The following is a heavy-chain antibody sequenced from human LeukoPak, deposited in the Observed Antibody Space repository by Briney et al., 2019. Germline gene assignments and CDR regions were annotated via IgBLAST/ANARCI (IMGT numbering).Heavy chain of an antibody. CDR2: IKSKTNGGTT. CDR3: TPRRYLGD. J-gene: IGHJ4*02. V-gene: IGHV3-15*01. D-gene: IGHD2-2*02. CDR1: GFTCGRAW. Sequence: GGSLRLFCAASGFTCGRAWSRWVRQPPRKGMGWVSRIKSKTNGGTTDYAAPVKGRFTISRDDSKNTLYLQMYSLKTDDPAVYYCTPRRYLGDWGQRTLVTVSS.